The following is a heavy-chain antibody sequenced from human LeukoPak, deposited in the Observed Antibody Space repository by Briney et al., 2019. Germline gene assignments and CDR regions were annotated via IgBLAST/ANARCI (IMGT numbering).Heavy chain of an antibody. CDR1: GFSFSTYW. J-gene: IGHJ6*04. Sequence: PGGSLRLSCAASGFSFSTYWMHWVRQAPGKGLVWVSRISSDGINTNYADSVKGRFTISRDNAKNSLYLQMNSLRAEGTAVYYCAELGITMIGGVWGKGTTVTISS. D-gene: IGHD3-10*02. CDR3: AELGITMIGGV. V-gene: IGHV3-74*01. CDR2: ISSDGINT.